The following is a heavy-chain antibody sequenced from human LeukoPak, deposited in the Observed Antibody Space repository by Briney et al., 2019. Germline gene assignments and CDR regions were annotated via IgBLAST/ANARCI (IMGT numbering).Heavy chain of an antibody. J-gene: IGHJ5*02. CDR3: ARSNYGDYWFDP. CDR1: GFTVSSNY. D-gene: IGHD4-17*01. Sequence: GGSLRLSCAASGFTVSSNYMSWARQAPGKGLGWVSVVCGGGGTYYADSVNGRFTISRHNSKNTLYLQMNSLRAEDTAVYYCARSNYGDYWFDPWGQGILVTVSS. V-gene: IGHV3-53*04. CDR2: VCGGGGT.